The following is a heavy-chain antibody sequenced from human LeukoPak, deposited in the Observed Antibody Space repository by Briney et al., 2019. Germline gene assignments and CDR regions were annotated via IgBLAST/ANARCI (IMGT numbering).Heavy chain of an antibody. D-gene: IGHD5-18*01. Sequence: SETLSLTCAVYGGSFSGYYWSWIRQPPGKGLEWIGEINHSGSTNYNPSLKSRVTISVDTSKNQFSLKLSSVTAADTGVYYCARDRRRIQLWFSNWFDPWGQGTLVTVSS. CDR1: GGSFSGYY. J-gene: IGHJ5*02. V-gene: IGHV4-34*01. CDR2: INHSGST. CDR3: ARDRRRIQLWFSNWFDP.